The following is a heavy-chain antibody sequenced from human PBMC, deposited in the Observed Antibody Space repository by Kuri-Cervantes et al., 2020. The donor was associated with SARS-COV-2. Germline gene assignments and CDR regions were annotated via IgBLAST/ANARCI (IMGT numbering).Heavy chain of an antibody. CDR2: INPNSGGT. D-gene: IGHD5-18*01. Sequence: ASVKVSCKASGYTFTSYDINWVRQATGQGLEWMGWINPNSGGTNYAQKFQGWVTMTRDTSISTAYMELSRLRSDDTAVYYCARGEGNTAMGYYYYYGMDVWGQGTTVTVSS. J-gene: IGHJ6*02. CDR3: ARGEGNTAMGYYYYYGMDV. CDR1: GYTFTSYD. V-gene: IGHV1-2*04.